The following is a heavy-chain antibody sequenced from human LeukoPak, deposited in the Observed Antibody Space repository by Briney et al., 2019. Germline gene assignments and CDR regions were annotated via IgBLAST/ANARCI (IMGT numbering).Heavy chain of an antibody. J-gene: IGHJ4*02. D-gene: IGHD4-17*01. CDR3: ARDPYGDYFDY. CDR1: GGSFSGYY. Sequence: SETLSLTCAVYGGSFSGYYWSWIRQPPGKGLEWIGEINHSGSTNYNPSLKSRVTISVDTSKNQFSLKLSSVTAADTAVYYCARDPYGDYFDYWGQGTLVTVSS. CDR2: INHSGST. V-gene: IGHV4-34*01.